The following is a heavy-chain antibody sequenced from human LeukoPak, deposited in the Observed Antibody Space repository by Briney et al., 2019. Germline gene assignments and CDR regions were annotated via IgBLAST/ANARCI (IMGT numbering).Heavy chain of an antibody. CDR1: GFTVSSNY. CDR3: AKDRVAAAGSDYFDY. V-gene: IGHV3-53*01. D-gene: IGHD6-13*01. CDR2: IYSGGST. Sequence: PGGSLRLSCAASGFTVSSNYMSWVRQAPGKGLEWVSVIYSGGSTYYADSVKGRFTISRDNSKNTLYLQMNRLRAEDTAVYYCAKDRVAAAGSDYFDYWGRGTLVTVSS. J-gene: IGHJ4*02.